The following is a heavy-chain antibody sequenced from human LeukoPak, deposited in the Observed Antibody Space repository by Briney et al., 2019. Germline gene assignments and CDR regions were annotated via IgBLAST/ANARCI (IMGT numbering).Heavy chain of an antibody. CDR2: FDPEDGET. J-gene: IGHJ4*02. V-gene: IGHV1-24*01. D-gene: IGHD2-2*01. CDR1: GYTLTELS. CDR3: ATDPYCSSTSCPPDY. Sequence: ASVKVSCKVSGYTLTELSMHWVRQAPGKGLEWMGGFDPEDGETIYAQKFQGRVTMTEDTSTDTAYMELSSLRSEDTAVYYCATDPYCSSTSCPPDYWGQGTLVTVSS.